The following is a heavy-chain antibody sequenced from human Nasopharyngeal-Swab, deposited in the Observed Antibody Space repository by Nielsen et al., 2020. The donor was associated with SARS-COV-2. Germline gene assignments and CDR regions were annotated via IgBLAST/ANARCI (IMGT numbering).Heavy chain of an antibody. D-gene: IGHD5-18*01. CDR1: GFTFSSYG. V-gene: IGHV3-30*18. Sequence: GESLKISCAASGFTFSSYGMHWVRQAPGKGLEWVAVISYDGSNKYYADSVKGRFTISRDNSKNTLYLQMNSLRAEDTAVYYCAKGVYSYGYVADLYFDYWGRGKLVTVSS. CDR2: ISYDGSNK. CDR3: AKGVYSYGYVADLYFDY. J-gene: IGHJ4*02.